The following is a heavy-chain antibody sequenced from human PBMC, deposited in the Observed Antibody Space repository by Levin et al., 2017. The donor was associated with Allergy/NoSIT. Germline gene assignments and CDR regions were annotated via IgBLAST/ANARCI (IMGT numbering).Heavy chain of an antibody. CDR1: GFTFSDHY. V-gene: IGHV3-72*01. CDR2: IRKKANSYTT. D-gene: IGHD2-15*01. CDR3: SRGDCSGGTCYSGDY. Sequence: SCVTSGFTFSDHYMDWVRQGPGKGLEWIGRIRKKANSYTTEYAASVKGRFTISRDDSKNSLYLQMNSLETEDTAVYYCSRGDCSGGTCYSGDYWGRGTLVTVSS. J-gene: IGHJ4*02.